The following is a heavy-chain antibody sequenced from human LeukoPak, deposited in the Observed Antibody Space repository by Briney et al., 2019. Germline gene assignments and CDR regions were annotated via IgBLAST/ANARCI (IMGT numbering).Heavy chain of an antibody. Sequence: ASGKVSCKASGGTFSSYAISWVRQAPGQGLEWMGGIIPIFGTANYAQKFQGRVTITADESTSTAYMELSSLRSEDTAVYYCARSQNYCSSTSCHYYYYYYGIDVWGQGTTVTVSS. CDR3: ARSQNYCSSTSCHYYYYYYGIDV. V-gene: IGHV1-69*13. J-gene: IGHJ6*02. D-gene: IGHD2-2*01. CDR2: IIPIFGTA. CDR1: GGTFSSYA.